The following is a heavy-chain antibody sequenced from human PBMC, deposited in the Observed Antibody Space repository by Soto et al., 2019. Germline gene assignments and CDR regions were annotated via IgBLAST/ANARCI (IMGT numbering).Heavy chain of an antibody. Sequence: QVQLQQWGAGLLKPSETLSLTCAVYGGSFSGYYWSWIRQPPGKGLEWIGEINHSGSTNYNPSLKSRVTLSVDTSKNQFSLKLSSVTAADTAVSYCARGKWFGETDYWGQGTLVNVSS. CDR2: INHSGST. CDR1: GGSFSGYY. J-gene: IGHJ4*02. D-gene: IGHD3-10*01. V-gene: IGHV4-34*01. CDR3: ARGKWFGETDY.